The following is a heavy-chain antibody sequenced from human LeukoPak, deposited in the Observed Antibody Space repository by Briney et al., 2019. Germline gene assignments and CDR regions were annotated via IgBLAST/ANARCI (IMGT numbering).Heavy chain of an antibody. D-gene: IGHD3-22*01. Sequence: GASVKVSCKASGGTFSSYAISWVRQAPGQELEWMGGIIPILGTTNYAQKFQGRVTITADESTSTLYMELRSLRSEDTAIYYCARDDYYDSSAYRENPFDVWGQGTMVTVSS. CDR2: IIPILGTT. J-gene: IGHJ3*01. CDR3: ARDDYYDSSAYRENPFDV. V-gene: IGHV1-69*13. CDR1: GGTFSSYA.